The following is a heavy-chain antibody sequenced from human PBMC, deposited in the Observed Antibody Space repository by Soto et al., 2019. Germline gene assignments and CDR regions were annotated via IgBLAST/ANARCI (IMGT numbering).Heavy chain of an antibody. CDR3: ARGITMSALDAFDI. V-gene: IGHV4-61*01. CDR2: IYYSGST. Sequence: PSETLSLTCTVSGGSVSSGSYYWSWIRQPPGKGLEWIGYIYYSGSTNYNPSLKSRVIISVDTSKNQFSLKLSSVTAADTAVYYCARGITMSALDAFDIWGQGTMVTVSS. J-gene: IGHJ3*02. CDR1: GGSVSSGSYY. D-gene: IGHD3-22*01.